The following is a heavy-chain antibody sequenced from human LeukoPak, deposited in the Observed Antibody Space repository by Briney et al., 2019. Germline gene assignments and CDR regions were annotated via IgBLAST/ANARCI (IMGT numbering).Heavy chain of an antibody. Sequence: PSETLSLTCTVSGGSISGYYWSWIRQPPGKGLEWIGYIYYSGSTNYNPSLKSRVTISIDKSKNQFSLKLSSVTAADTAVYYCARGIAAAGSSWFDPWGQGTLVTVSS. CDR1: GGSISGYY. D-gene: IGHD6-13*01. V-gene: IGHV4-59*12. CDR2: IYYSGST. CDR3: ARGIAAAGSSWFDP. J-gene: IGHJ5*02.